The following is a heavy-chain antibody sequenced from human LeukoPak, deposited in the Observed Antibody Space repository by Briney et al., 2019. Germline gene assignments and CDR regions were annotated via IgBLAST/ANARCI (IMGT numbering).Heavy chain of an antibody. CDR3: VRDPGYDILTGYFPDY. Sequence: GRSLRLSCAASGFTFSSYGMHWVRQAPGKGLEWVAVIWYDGSNKYYADSVKGRFTISRDNSKNTLYLQMNSLRAEDTAVYYCVRDPGYDILTGYFPDYWGQGTLVTVSS. J-gene: IGHJ4*02. D-gene: IGHD3-9*01. CDR1: GFTFSSYG. V-gene: IGHV3-33*08. CDR2: IWYDGSNK.